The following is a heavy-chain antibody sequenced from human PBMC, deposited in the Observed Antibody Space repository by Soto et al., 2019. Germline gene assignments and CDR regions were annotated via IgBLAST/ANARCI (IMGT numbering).Heavy chain of an antibody. CDR2: IFWDDDK. D-gene: IGHD3-10*01. V-gene: IGHV2-5*02. J-gene: IGHJ5*02. CDR1: GFSLTTSGVG. CDR3: AHSGRSSGIYYPRDCRFDP. Sequence: QITLKESGPTLVKPTQTLTLTCTFSGFSLTTSGVGVGWIRQPPGKALEWLTLIFWDDDKRYSPSLKSRLTISKDTSKNQVVLTMTNMDPVDTATYYCAHSGRSSGIYYPRDCRFDPWGQGTLVTVSS.